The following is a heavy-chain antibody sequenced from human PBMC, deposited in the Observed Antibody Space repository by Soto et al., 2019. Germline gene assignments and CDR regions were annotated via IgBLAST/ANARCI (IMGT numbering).Heavy chain of an antibody. CDR2: IIPIFGTA. Sequence: QVQLVQSGAEVKKPGSSVKVSCKASGGTFSSYAISWVLQAPGQGLKWMGGIIPIFGTANYAQKFQGRVTITADESTSTACMELSSLRSEDTAVYYSARDAVGATIEYFQHWGQGTLVTVSS. CDR1: GGTFSSYA. V-gene: IGHV1-69*12. D-gene: IGHD1-26*01. J-gene: IGHJ1*01. CDR3: ARDAVGATIEYFQH.